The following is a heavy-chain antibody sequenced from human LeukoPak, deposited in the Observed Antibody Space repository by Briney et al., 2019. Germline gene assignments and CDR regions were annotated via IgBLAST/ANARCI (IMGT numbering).Heavy chain of an antibody. CDR3: ATQSITLVVVISPFDY. Sequence: RGSLRLSCAASGLTFSNFPMHWVRQAPGKGLEWVALIQDDGATTNYVDSVRGQFTISRDNSKSTVYLQMSSLKPDDTAVYYCATQSITLVVVISPFDYWGQGTLVTVSS. CDR2: IQDDGATT. CDR1: GLTFSNFP. V-gene: IGHV3-30*02. J-gene: IGHJ4*02. D-gene: IGHD3-22*01.